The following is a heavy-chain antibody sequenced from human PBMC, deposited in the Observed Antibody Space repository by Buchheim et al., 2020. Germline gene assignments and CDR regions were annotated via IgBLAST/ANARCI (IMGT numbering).Heavy chain of an antibody. D-gene: IGHD2-2*01. CDR1: RFTFSRYW. Sequence: EGQFVESGGGLVQPGGSLRLSCAASRFTFSRYWMHWVRAGPGKGLEWVAGINNDGKSTIYADSVKGRFTISRDNAKNTLTLQMNSLRVEDTAVYYCARETFSTSRSSRVRWFDPWGQGT. CDR2: INNDGKST. CDR3: ARETFSTSRSSRVRWFDP. J-gene: IGHJ5*02. V-gene: IGHV3-74*01.